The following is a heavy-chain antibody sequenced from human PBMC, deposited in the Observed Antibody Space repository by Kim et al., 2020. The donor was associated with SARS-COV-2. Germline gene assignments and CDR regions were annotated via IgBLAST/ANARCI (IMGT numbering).Heavy chain of an antibody. Sequence: PNSGGKNYAQKFQGGVTMTRDTAISTAYMELGRLRSDDTAVYYCARSWDYWGQGTLVTVSS. CDR2: PNSGGK. J-gene: IGHJ4*02. V-gene: IGHV1-2*02. CDR3: ARSWDY.